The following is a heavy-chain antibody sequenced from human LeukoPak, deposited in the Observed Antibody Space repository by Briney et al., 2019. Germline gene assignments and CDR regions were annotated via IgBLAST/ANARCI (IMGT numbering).Heavy chain of an antibody. CDR3: ARGWSILRGGDWFDP. Sequence: SETLSLTCAAYGGSFSGYYWTLIRQPPGKGLEWIGEINHSGTTNYNPSLKSRVTISVDTSKNQFSLKLSSVTAADTAVYYCARGWSILRGGDWFDPWGQGTLVTVSS. D-gene: IGHD3-3*02. J-gene: IGHJ5*02. V-gene: IGHV4-34*01. CDR2: INHSGTT. CDR1: GGSFSGYY.